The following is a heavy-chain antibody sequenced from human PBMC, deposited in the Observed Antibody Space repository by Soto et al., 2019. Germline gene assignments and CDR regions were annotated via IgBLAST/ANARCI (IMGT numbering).Heavy chain of an antibody. CDR1: GFTFSYYV. J-gene: IGHJ6*04. CDR3: AKERPVTTSVSYGMDG. D-gene: IGHD4-4*01. CDR2: IWNDGIKK. Sequence: GGSLRLSCAASGFTFSYYVMHWVRQAPGKGLEWVAVIWNDGIKKYYADSVKGRFTISRDNSKNTLFLQMNSLTAEDTAVYSCAKERPVTTSVSYGMDGWGKGTTVKVSS. V-gene: IGHV3-33*06.